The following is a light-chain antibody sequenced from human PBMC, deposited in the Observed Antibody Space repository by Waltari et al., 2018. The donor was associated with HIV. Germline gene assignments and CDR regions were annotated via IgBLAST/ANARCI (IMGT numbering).Light chain of an antibody. Sequence: QSALTQPPSASGSPGQSVTLSCTGSNSDIGSYDYVSWYQLHPGTAPKLVISEVTKRPSGVSERFSGSKSANTAFLTVSGLQAEDEADYYCSSFADRDGFYVLFGGGTRLTVL. CDR2: EVT. J-gene: IGLJ2*01. CDR3: SSFADRDGFYVL. CDR1: NSDIGSYDY. V-gene: IGLV2-8*01.